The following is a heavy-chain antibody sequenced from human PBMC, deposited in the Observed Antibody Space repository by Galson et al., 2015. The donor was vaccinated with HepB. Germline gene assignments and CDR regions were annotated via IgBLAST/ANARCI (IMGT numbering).Heavy chain of an antibody. CDR3: ARSSMSFREGEENDWFDP. J-gene: IGHJ5*02. CDR2: INAGNGNT. CDR1: GYTFSSYA. D-gene: IGHD2-2*01. Sequence: SVKVSCKASGYTFSSYAIHWVRQAPGQRLEWMGWINAGNGNTKYSQKFQGRVTITRDTSASTGYMQLSSLRSEDTAVYYCARSSMSFREGEENDWFDPWGQGTLVTVSS. V-gene: IGHV1-3*01.